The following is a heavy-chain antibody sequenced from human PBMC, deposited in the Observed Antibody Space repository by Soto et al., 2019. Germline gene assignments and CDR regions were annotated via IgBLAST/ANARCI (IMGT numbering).Heavy chain of an antibody. Sequence: GASVKVSCKASGYTFTSYDINWVRQATGQGHEWMGWMNPNSGNTGYAQKFQGRVTMTRNTSISTAYMELSSLRSEDTAVYYCARIDGTEDYYYYYMDVWGKGTTVTVSS. V-gene: IGHV1-8*01. CDR2: MNPNSGNT. D-gene: IGHD1-1*01. CDR3: ARIDGTEDYYYYYMDV. CDR1: GYTFTSYD. J-gene: IGHJ6*03.